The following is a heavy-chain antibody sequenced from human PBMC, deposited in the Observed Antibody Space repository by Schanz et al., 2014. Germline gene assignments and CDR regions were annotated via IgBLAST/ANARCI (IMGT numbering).Heavy chain of an antibody. J-gene: IGHJ4*02. D-gene: IGHD5-12*01. Sequence: QVQLVQSGTEVKKPGASVKVSCKASGYTFTSYGINWVRQAPGQGLEWMGWINGYNGHTLYAQKFQGRVTMTTDTATSTSYMELTSLRFDDTAVYYCARDFSAYVGNYFDYWGQGTLVTVSS. CDR1: GYTFTSYG. CDR2: INGYNGHT. V-gene: IGHV1-18*01. CDR3: ARDFSAYVGNYFDY.